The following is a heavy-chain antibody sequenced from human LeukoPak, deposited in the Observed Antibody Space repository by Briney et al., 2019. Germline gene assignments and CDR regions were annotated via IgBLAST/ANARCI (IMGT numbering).Heavy chain of an antibody. CDR2: IKSKTDGGTT. Sequence: GGSLRLSCAASGFTFSNAWMSWVRQAPGKGLEWVGRIKSKTDGGTTDYAAPVKGRFTISRDDSKNTLYLQMNSLKTEDTAVYYCTTEHYYDSSGYYNDAFDIWGQGTMVTVSS. D-gene: IGHD3-22*01. CDR3: TTEHYYDSSGYYNDAFDI. V-gene: IGHV3-15*01. J-gene: IGHJ3*02. CDR1: GFTFSNAW.